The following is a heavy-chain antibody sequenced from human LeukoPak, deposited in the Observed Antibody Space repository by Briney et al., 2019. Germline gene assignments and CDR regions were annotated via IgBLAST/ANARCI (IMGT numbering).Heavy chain of an antibody. Sequence: PGGSLRLSCAASGSTFSSYWMHWVRHAPGKGLVWVSRLNIDGSSTSYADSVKGRFTISRDNAKNTLYLQMNSLRAEDTAVYYCASFPSYWGQGTLVTVSS. CDR1: GSTFSSYW. V-gene: IGHV3-74*01. J-gene: IGHJ4*02. CDR3: ASFPSY. CDR2: LNIDGSST.